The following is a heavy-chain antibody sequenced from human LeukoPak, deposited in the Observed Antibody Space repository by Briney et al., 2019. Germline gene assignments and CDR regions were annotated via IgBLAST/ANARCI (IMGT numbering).Heavy chain of an antibody. CDR1: GFTFSSYA. V-gene: IGHV3-30-3*01. Sequence: GGSLRLSCAAYGFTFSSYAMHWVRQAPGKGLEWMAVISYDGSNKYYADSVKGRFTISRDNSKNTLYLQMNSLRAEDTAIYYCANLFRYYDILTGYYAGNFDYWGRGTLVTVSS. CDR2: ISYDGSNK. D-gene: IGHD3-9*01. CDR3: ANLFRYYDILTGYYAGNFDY. J-gene: IGHJ4*02.